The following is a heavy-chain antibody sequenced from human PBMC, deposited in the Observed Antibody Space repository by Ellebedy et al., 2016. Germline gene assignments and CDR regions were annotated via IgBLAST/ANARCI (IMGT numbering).Heavy chain of an antibody. Sequence: GESLKISXVASGFTFSNYAMGWVRLAPGKGLEWVSLLSGSEYYADSVKGRFTISRDNSKNTLYLQMNSLRAEDTAIYYCAKLERHFEQDLGSRGFYYYYIDVWGKGTTVTVSS. CDR1: GFTFSNYA. D-gene: IGHD3-9*01. CDR2: LSGSE. CDR3: AKLERHFEQDLGSRGFYYYYIDV. J-gene: IGHJ6*03. V-gene: IGHV3-23*01.